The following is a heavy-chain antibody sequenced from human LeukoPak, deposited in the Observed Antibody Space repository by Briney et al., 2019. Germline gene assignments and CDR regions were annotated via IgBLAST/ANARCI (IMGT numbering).Heavy chain of an antibody. CDR3: AGAPWGPFDF. CDR1: GASISSGSYY. Sequence: SETLSLTCTVSGASISSGSYYWIWIRQPAGKGLEWIGHIYTSGTTRYSPSLKSRLTISVDMSKNQFSLELSSVTAADTALYYCAGAPWGPFDFWGQGTLVTVSS. V-gene: IGHV4-61*09. D-gene: IGHD7-27*01. CDR2: IYTSGTT. J-gene: IGHJ4*02.